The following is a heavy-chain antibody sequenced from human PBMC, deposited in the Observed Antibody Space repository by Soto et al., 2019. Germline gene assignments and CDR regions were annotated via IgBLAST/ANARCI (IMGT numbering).Heavy chain of an antibody. CDR3: ARDGLSLEWLAGMDV. Sequence: PGGSLRLSCAASGFTFSNYWMIWVRQAPGKGLEWVANIKQDGSEKYYVDSVKGRFTISRDNAKNSLYLQMNSLRAEDTAVYYCARDGLSLEWLAGMDVWGQGTTVTVS. D-gene: IGHD3-3*01. V-gene: IGHV3-7*01. CDR1: GFTFSNYW. CDR2: IKQDGSEK. J-gene: IGHJ6*02.